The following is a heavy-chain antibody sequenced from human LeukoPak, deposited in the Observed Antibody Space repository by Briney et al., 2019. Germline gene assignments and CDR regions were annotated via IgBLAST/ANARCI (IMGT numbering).Heavy chain of an antibody. CDR2: INHSGST. CDR1: GGSFSGYY. V-gene: IGHV4-34*01. D-gene: IGHD3-10*01. CDR3: ARGGGWFGELRGYLQH. Sequence: SETLSLTCAVYGGSFSGYYWSWIRQPPGKGLEWIGEINHSGSTNYNPSLKGRVTISVDTSKNQFSLKLSSVTAADTAVYYCARGGGWFGELRGYLQHWGQGTLVTVSS. J-gene: IGHJ1*01.